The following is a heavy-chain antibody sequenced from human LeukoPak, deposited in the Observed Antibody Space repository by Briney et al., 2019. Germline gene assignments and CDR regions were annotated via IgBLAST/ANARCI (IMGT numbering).Heavy chain of an antibody. CDR1: GFTFNSYA. CDR2: ISWNSGSI. CDR3: AKDKEADYADAFDI. Sequence: PGRSLRLSCAASGFTFNSYAMHWVRQAPGKGLEWVSGISWNSGSIGYADSVKGRFTISRDNAKNSLYLQMNSLRAEDTALYYCAKDKEADYADAFDIWGQGTMVTVSS. V-gene: IGHV3-9*01. D-gene: IGHD4-17*01. J-gene: IGHJ3*02.